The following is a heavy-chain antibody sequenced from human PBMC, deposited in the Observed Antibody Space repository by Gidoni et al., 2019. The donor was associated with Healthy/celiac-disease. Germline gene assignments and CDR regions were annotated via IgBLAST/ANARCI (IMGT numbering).Heavy chain of an antibody. CDR1: GCSISSGYYY. D-gene: IGHD3-22*01. V-gene: IGHV4-30-4*01. Sequence: VQLQESGPGLVKPSQTLSLTCTVSGCSISSGYYYWSWIRQPPGKGLEWIGYIYYSGSTYYNPSLKSRVTISVDTSKNQFSLKLSSVTAADTAVYYCARTVAMNYYDSSGYYSDYWGQGTLVTVSS. CDR3: ARTVAMNYYDSSGYYSDY. J-gene: IGHJ4*02. CDR2: IYYSGST.